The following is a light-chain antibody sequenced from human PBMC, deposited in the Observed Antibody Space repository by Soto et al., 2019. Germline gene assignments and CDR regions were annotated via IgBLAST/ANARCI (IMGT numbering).Light chain of an antibody. CDR1: QGIRND. J-gene: IGKJ1*01. Sequence: IHMGQSPWSVSSSLRDRVTVSCVASQGIRNDLGWYQQKPGKAPKLLIYKASTLKTGVPSRFSGSGSGTDFTLTISSLQPDDFATYYCQHYNSYSEAFGQGTKVDIK. CDR2: KAS. CDR3: QHYNSYSEA. V-gene: IGKV1-17*01.